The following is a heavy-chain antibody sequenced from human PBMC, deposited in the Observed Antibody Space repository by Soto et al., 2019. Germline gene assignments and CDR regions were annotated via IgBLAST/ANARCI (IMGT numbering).Heavy chain of an antibody. V-gene: IGHV3-30*18. CDR3: AKGYSSSWLGYLDY. J-gene: IGHJ4*02. CDR2: ISSDGSNK. D-gene: IGHD6-13*01. CDR1: GFTFSNYG. Sequence: QVQLVESGGGVVQPGRSLRLSCAASGFTFSNYGIHWVRQAPGKGLEWVAVISSDGSNKYFADSVKGRFSISRDNPRNTMYLQMNSLRAEDSAVYYCAKGYSSSWLGYLDYWGQGALVTVSS.